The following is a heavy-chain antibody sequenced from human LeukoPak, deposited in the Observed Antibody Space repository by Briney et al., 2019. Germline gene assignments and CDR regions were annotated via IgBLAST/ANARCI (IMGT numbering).Heavy chain of an antibody. CDR3: AKDRLVRGVIISGNWFDP. Sequence: GGSLRLSCTVSGFTVSSNSMSWVRQAPGKGLEWVSAISGSGGSTYYADSVKGRFTISRDNSKNTLYLQMNSLRAEDTAVYYCAKDRLVRGVIISGNWFDPWGQGTLVTVSS. D-gene: IGHD3-10*01. CDR1: GFTVSSNS. CDR2: ISGSGGST. V-gene: IGHV3-23*01. J-gene: IGHJ5*02.